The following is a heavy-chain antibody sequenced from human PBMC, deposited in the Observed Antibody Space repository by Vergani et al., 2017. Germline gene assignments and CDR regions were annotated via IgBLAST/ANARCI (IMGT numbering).Heavy chain of an antibody. CDR2: LDPHTDDT. CDR1: GYSLSDHY. CDR3: ARNRGRGGSYSVSWFDP. V-gene: IGHV1-2*02. J-gene: IGHJ5*02. D-gene: IGHD3-10*01. Sequence: QVQLVQSGAEVRKPGASVKVSCKASGYSLSDHYIHWVRQAPGQGFEWMGRLDPHTDDTKYAEKFQGRAILTRDRSISTAYMELISLISDDTAVYYCARNRGRGGSYSVSWFDPWGQGTQVTVAS.